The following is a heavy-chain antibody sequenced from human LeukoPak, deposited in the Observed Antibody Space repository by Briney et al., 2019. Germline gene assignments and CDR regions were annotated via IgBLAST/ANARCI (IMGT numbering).Heavy chain of an antibody. J-gene: IGHJ6*04. CDR2: INSDGSST. Sequence: GGSLTLSCAASGFTFSSYWMHWVRQAPGKGLVWVSRINSDGSSTSYADSVKGRFTISRDNAKNTLYLQMNSLRAEDTAVYYCARVRTTGTTDYYYGMDVWGKGTTVTVSS. CDR3: ARVRTTGTTDYYYGMDV. CDR1: GFTFSSYW. D-gene: IGHD1-1*01. V-gene: IGHV3-74*01.